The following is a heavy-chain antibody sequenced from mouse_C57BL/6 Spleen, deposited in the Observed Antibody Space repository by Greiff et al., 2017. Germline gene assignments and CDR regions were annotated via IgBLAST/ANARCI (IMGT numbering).Heavy chain of an antibody. J-gene: IGHJ2*01. Sequence: EVQVVESGGGLVKPGGSLKLSCAASGYTFSDYGMHWVRQAPVKGLEWVAYISRGSSTIYYADTVKGRFTISRDNAKNTLCLQMTSLRSEDTAMYYCAKLYYGYGFDYWGQGTTLTVSS. V-gene: IGHV5-17*01. CDR1: GYTFSDYG. CDR3: AKLYYGYGFDY. CDR2: ISRGSSTI. D-gene: IGHD2-2*01.